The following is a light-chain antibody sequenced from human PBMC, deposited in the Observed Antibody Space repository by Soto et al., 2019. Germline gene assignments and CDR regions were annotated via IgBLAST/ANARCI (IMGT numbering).Light chain of an antibody. CDR1: QSVSNTY. CDR2: GAS. CDR3: QQHDSSPWM. Sequence: EVVLTQSPGTLSLSPGERATLSCRASQSVSNTYVAWYQHIPGQTPRLLIYGASNRATGIPDRFSGSGSGTDFTLTISRLEPEDFAVYYRQQHDSSPWMFGQGTKVDIK. J-gene: IGKJ1*01. V-gene: IGKV3-20*01.